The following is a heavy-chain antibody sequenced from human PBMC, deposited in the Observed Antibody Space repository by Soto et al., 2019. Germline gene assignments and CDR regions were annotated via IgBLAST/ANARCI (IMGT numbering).Heavy chain of an antibody. CDR1: GFTFSSYG. J-gene: IGHJ4*02. D-gene: IGHD3-22*01. CDR3: ARDRVRYYYDSSGSFDY. CDR2: IWYDGSNK. V-gene: IGHV3-33*01. Sequence: QVQLVESGGGVVQPGRSLRLSCAASGFTFSSYGMHWVRQAPGKGLEWVAVIWYDGSNKYYADSVKGRFTISRDNSKNTLYLQMNSLRAEDTAVYYCARDRVRYYYDSSGSFDYWGQGTLVTVSS.